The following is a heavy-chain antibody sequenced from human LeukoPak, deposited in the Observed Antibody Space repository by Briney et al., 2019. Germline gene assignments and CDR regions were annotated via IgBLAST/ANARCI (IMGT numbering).Heavy chain of an antibody. Sequence: GRSLRLSCAASGFTSSYYAMHWVRQAPGKGLEWVALISYDGSNKYYADSVKGRFTISRDNSKNTLYLQMNSLRPEDTAVYYCARGPYDSSGFVDYWGQGTLVTVSS. CDR2: ISYDGSNK. CDR3: ARGPYDSSGFVDY. V-gene: IGHV3-30*04. CDR1: GFTSSYYA. D-gene: IGHD3-22*01. J-gene: IGHJ4*02.